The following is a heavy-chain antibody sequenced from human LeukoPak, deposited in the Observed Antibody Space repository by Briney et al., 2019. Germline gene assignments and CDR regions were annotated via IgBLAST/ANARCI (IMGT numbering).Heavy chain of an antibody. CDR3: ARLDYDLWGGYYTGWFDP. Sequence: ASVKVSCKASGYTFTSYGISWVRQAPGQGLEWMGWISAYNGNTNYAQKLQGRVTMTTDTSTSTAYMELRSLRSDDTAVYYCARLDYDLWGGYYTGWFDPWGQGTLVTVSS. CDR2: ISAYNGNT. D-gene: IGHD3-3*01. CDR1: GYTFTSYG. J-gene: IGHJ5*02. V-gene: IGHV1-18*01.